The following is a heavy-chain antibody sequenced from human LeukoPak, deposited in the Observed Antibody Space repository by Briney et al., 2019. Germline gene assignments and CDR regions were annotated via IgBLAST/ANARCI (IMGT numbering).Heavy chain of an antibody. CDR1: GYTFIGYY. V-gene: IGHV1-2*02. CDR2: INPNSGGT. J-gene: IGHJ4*02. D-gene: IGHD4-17*01. CDR3: ARVIVPAFQDYGDGEFGY. Sequence: ASVKVSRTASGYTFIGYYMHWVRQAPGQGLEWMGWINPNSGGTGYAQKFQGRVTMTRDTSISTAYMELTRLGSDDTAVYYCARVIVPAFQDYGDGEFGYWGQGTLVTVSS.